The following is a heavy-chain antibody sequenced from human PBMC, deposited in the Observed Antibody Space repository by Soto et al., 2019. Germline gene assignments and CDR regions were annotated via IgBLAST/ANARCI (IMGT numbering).Heavy chain of an antibody. CDR2: ISTYNGNT. D-gene: IGHD4-17*01. CDR1: GYTFTNYG. Sequence: ASVKVSCTAPGYTFTNYGFTWVRQAPGQGLEWLGWISTYNGNTKYAQKVQGRLTMTTDTSTSTANMELTSLRSDDTALYYCARTTVTASYYYMDVWGKGSTVTVSS. CDR3: ARTTVTASYYYMDV. V-gene: IGHV1-18*01. J-gene: IGHJ6*03.